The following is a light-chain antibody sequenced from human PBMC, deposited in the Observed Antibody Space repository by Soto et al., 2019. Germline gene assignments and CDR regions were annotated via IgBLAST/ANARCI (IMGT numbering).Light chain of an antibody. CDR2: DNN. CDR3: GTWDSRLSAVV. V-gene: IGLV1-51*01. Sequence: QSVLTQPPSVSAAPGQTVTISCSGSRSNIGNNYVSWYQQLPGTAPKLLIYDNNKRPSGIPDRFSGSKSGTSTTLGITGLQTGDEADYYCGTWDSRLSAVVFGGGTKLTVL. J-gene: IGLJ2*01. CDR1: RSNIGNNY.